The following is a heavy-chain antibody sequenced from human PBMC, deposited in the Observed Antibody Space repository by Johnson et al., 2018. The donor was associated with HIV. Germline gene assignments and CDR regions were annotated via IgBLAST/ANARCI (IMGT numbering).Heavy chain of an antibody. J-gene: IGHJ3*02. Sequence: QVQLVESGGGVVQPGKSLTLSCVVSGLSFSNFGIHWVRQAPGKGPEWVAVISYDGSNKYYADSVKGRFTISRDNSKNTLYVQMNSLRVEDTAVYYCAKDKDAFDIWGQGTMVTVSS. CDR3: AKDKDAFDI. CDR2: ISYDGSNK. CDR1: GLSFSNFG. V-gene: IGHV3-30*18.